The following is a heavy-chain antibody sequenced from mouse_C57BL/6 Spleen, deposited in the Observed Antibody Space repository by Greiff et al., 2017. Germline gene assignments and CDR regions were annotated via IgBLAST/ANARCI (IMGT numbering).Heavy chain of an antibody. CDR3: ARQLGREWFAY. J-gene: IGHJ3*01. Sequence: VQLQQPGAELVKPGASVKLSCKASGYTFTSYWMQWVKQRPGQGLEWIGEIDPSDSYTNYNQKFKGKATLTVDTSSSTAYMQLSSLTSEDSAVYYCARQLGREWFAYWRQGTLVTVSA. CDR1: GYTFTSYW. CDR2: IDPSDSYT. D-gene: IGHD4-1*02. V-gene: IGHV1-50*01.